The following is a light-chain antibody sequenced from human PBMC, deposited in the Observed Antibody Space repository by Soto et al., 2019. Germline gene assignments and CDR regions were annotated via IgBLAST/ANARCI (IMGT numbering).Light chain of an antibody. CDR1: TGAVTTGYY. Sequence: QTVVTQEPSLTVSPGGTVTLTCASSTGAVTTGYYPSWFQHKPGHAPRALIYNTNDKHSWTPARLSGFLLGDKAALTLSGVQPEDEAEYYCLLYYGGSWVFGGGTKLTVL. J-gene: IGLJ3*02. CDR2: NTN. CDR3: LLYYGGSWV. V-gene: IGLV7-43*01.